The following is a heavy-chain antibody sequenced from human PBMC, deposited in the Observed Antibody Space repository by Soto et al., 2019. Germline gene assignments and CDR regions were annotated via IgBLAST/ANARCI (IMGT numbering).Heavy chain of an antibody. J-gene: IGHJ4*02. CDR2: ISYSGST. D-gene: IGHD3-22*01. Sequence: PSETLSLTCTISGGSINSGGYYWSWIRQHPGKGLEWIGYISYSGSTYYNPSLKGRVTISVDTSKNQLSLKLSSVTAADTAVYYCATSDYDSSGYYGGFDYWGQGTLVTVSS. V-gene: IGHV4-31*03. CDR1: GGSINSGGYY. CDR3: ATSDYDSSGYYGGFDY.